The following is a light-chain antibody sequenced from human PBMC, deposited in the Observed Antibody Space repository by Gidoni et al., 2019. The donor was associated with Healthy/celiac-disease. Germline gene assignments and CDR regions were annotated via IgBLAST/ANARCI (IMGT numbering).Light chain of an antibody. J-gene: IGLJ3*02. CDR1: SGLSGSI. CDR3: ATWDSNTRL. Sequence: QPGLTQSSSASASLGSSVKLTCTLSSGLSGSIIAWHQQQPGKAPRYLMKLEGSGTYNKGSGVPDRFSGSSAGADRYLKISNLQSEDEADYYCATWDSNTRLFGGGTKLTVL. V-gene: IGLV4-60*03. CDR2: LEGSGTY.